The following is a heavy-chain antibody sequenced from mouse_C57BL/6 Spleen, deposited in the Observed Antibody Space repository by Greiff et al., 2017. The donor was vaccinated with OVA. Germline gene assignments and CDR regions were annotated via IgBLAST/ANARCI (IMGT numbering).Heavy chain of an antibody. J-gene: IGHJ4*01. CDR2: IRSKSNNYAT. CDR3: VRGYDYDGKSYYYAMDY. Sequence: DVQLVESGGGLVQPKGSLKLSCAASGFSFNTYAMNWVRQAPGKGLEWVARIRSKSNNYATYYADSVKDRFTISRDDSESMLYLQMNNLKTEDTAMYYCVRGYDYDGKSYYYAMDYWGQGTSVTVSS. V-gene: IGHV10-1*01. CDR1: GFSFNTYA. D-gene: IGHD2-4*01.